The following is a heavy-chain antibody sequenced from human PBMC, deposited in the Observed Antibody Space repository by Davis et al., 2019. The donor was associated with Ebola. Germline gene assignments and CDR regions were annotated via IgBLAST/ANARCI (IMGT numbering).Heavy chain of an antibody. J-gene: IGHJ5*02. CDR3: AIPARGLQLPETS. V-gene: IGHV3-30*03. CDR1: GISFSNYG. D-gene: IGHD1-1*01. CDR2: ISPDGSDK. Sequence: GESLKISCAASGISFSNYGMFWVRQAPGKVMEWVAVISPDGSDKNYADSGKGRFTISRDNSKKTLYLQMNSLRAEDTALYHCAIPARGLQLPETSWGQGTLVTVSS.